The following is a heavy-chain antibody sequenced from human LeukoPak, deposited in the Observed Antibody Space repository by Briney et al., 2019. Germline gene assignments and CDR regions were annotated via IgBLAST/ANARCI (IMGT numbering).Heavy chain of an antibody. D-gene: IGHD1-26*01. CDR1: GYTFTSYG. CDR3: ARVPSLVGATTTFDY. CDR2: ISAYNGNT. J-gene: IGHJ4*02. V-gene: IGHV1-18*01. Sequence: ASVKVSCKASGYTFTSYGISWVRQAPGQGLEWMGWISAYNGNTNYAQKLQGRVTMTTDTSTSTAYMELRSLRSGDTAVYYCARVPSLVGATTTFDYWGQGTLVTVSS.